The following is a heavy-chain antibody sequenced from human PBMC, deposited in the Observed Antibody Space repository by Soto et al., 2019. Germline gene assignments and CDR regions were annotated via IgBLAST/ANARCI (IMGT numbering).Heavy chain of an antibody. CDR3: AGTTNYCSGGSCGPPSIDY. CDR1: GFTFSSYA. V-gene: IGHV3-23*01. Sequence: PGGSLRLSCAASGFTFSSYAMSWVRQAPGKGLEWVSAISGSGGSTYYADSVKGRFTISRDNSKNTLYLQMNSLRAEDTAVYYCAGTTNYCSGGSCGPPSIDYWGQGNLVTVSS. J-gene: IGHJ4*02. CDR2: ISGSGGST. D-gene: IGHD2-15*01.